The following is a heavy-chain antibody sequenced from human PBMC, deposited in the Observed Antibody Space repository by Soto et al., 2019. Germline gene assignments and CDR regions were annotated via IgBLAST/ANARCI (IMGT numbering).Heavy chain of an antibody. D-gene: IGHD6-13*01. V-gene: IGHV1-46*03. CDR2: LNPSDAGT. Sequence: GASVKVSCKASGYTFASYYLHWVRQAPGQGLEWMGILNPSDAGTSYAQKFQGRVTMTRDTSTSTVYMELSSLRSEDTAVYYCTRESMNSSSWYGFDHWGQGSLVTVPS. CDR3: TRESMNSSSWYGFDH. CDR1: GYTFASYY. J-gene: IGHJ4*02.